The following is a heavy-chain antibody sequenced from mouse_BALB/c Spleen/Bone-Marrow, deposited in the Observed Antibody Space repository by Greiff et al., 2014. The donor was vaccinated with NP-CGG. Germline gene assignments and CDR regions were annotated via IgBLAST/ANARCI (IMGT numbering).Heavy chain of an antibody. CDR1: GFNIKDTY. J-gene: IGHJ3*01. CDR3: APYYYGRWFAN. CDR2: IDPANGNI. D-gene: IGHD1-1*01. V-gene: IGHV14-3*02. Sequence: EVQLQQSGAELVKPGASVKLSCTASGFNIKDTYVHWVKQRPEQGLEWIGRIDPANGNIKYDPKFQGKATITADTSSNTAYLQLSSLTSEDTAVYFCAPYYYGRWFANWGQGTLVTVSA.